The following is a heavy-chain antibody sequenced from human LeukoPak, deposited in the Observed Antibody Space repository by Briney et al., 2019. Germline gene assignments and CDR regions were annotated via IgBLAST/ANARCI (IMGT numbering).Heavy chain of an antibody. CDR3: ARDSTFAVATFDY. D-gene: IGHD2/OR15-2a*01. CDR1: GFTFSSYS. CDR2: ISSSSSYI. V-gene: IGHV3-21*01. J-gene: IGHJ4*02. Sequence: PGGSLRLSCAASGFTFSSYSMNWVRQAPGKGLEWVSSISSSSSYIYYADSVKGRFTISRDNAKNSLYLQMNSLRAEDTAVYYCARDSTFAVATFDYWSQGTLVTVSS.